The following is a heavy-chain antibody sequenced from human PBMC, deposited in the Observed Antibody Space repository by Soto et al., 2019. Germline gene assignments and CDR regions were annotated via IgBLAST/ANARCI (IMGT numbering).Heavy chain of an antibody. J-gene: IGHJ4*02. CDR3: ARTFDTITYYFDY. CDR2: ISFNGNSL. V-gene: IGHV3-30-3*01. D-gene: IGHD3-9*01. Sequence: HPGGSLRLSCTASGFSFSSYAMHWIRQSPGKGLEWVAVISFNGNSLHYADSVKDRFTISRDNSKSTLYLQMNNMRTEDTAVYYCARTFDTITYYFDYWGQGTLVTVSS. CDR1: GFSFSSYA.